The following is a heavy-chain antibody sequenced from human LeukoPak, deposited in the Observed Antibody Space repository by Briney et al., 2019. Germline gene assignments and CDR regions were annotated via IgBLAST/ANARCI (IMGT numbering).Heavy chain of an antibody. V-gene: IGHV3-33*01. CDR2: IWYDGSNK. CDR1: GFTFSSYG. J-gene: IGHJ4*02. Sequence: GESLRLSCAASGFTFSSYGMHWVRQAPGKGLEWVAVIWYDGSNKYYADSVKGRFTISRDNSKNTLYLQMNSLRAEDTAVYYCASLGISHDYWGQGTLVTVSS. D-gene: IGHD7-27*01. CDR3: ASLGISHDY.